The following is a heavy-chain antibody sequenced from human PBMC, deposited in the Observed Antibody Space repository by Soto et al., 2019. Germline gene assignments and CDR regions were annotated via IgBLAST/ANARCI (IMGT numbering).Heavy chain of an antibody. D-gene: IGHD6-19*01. CDR2: INAGNGNT. CDR1: GYTFTSYA. Sequence: QVQLVQSGAEVKKPGASVKVSCKASGYTFTSYAMHWVRQAPGQRLEWMGWINAGNGNTKYSQKFQGRVTITRDTSASTAYMELSSLRSDDTAVYYCARAPAVADPYGMDVWGQGTTVTVSS. CDR3: ARAPAVADPYGMDV. J-gene: IGHJ6*02. V-gene: IGHV1-3*01.